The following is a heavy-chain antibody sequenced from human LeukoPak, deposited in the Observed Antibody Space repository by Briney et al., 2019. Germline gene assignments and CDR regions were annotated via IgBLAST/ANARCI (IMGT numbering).Heavy chain of an antibody. Sequence: PGGSLRLSCAASGLTFSRYAMSWVRQAPGKGLEWVSIIGGGGGHTYYTDSVKGRFTISRDNSKNTLYLQMNSLTAEDTAVYYCAKDDRCSGGNCFSVSDYYGTDVWRKGTTVTVSS. CDR3: AKDDRCSGGNCFSVSDYYGTDV. V-gene: IGHV3-23*01. CDR2: IGGGGGHT. CDR1: GLTFSRYA. D-gene: IGHD2-15*01. J-gene: IGHJ6*04.